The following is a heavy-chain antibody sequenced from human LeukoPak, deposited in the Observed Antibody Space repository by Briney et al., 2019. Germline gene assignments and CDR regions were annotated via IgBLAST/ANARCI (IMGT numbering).Heavy chain of an antibody. CDR3: ARRYCSGGSCYNDY. CDR2: INPNSGGT. J-gene: IGHJ4*02. CDR1: GYTFTGYY. V-gene: IGHV1-2*02. Sequence: ASVKVSCKASGYTFTGYYMHWVRQDPGQGLEWMGWINPNSGGTNYAQKFQGRVTMTRDTSISTAYMELSRLRSDDTAVYYCARRYCSGGSCYNDYWGQGTLVTVSS. D-gene: IGHD2-15*01.